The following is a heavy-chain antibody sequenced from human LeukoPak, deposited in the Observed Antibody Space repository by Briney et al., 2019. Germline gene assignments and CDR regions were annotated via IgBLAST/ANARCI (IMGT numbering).Heavy chain of an antibody. D-gene: IGHD2-15*01. Sequence: GGSLRLSCAASGFTFSGSAMHWVRQASGKGLEWVGRIRSKANSYATAYAASVKGRFTISRDDSKNTAYLQMNSLRAEDTAVYYCASKDGLPIDYWGQGTLVTVSS. V-gene: IGHV3-73*01. CDR3: ASKDGLPIDY. CDR2: IRSKANSYAT. CDR1: GFTFSGSA. J-gene: IGHJ4*02.